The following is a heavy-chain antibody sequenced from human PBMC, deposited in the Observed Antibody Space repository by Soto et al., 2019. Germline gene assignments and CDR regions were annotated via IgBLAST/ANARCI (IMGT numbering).Heavy chain of an antibody. CDR3: ARVWVGPTGNWLDP. D-gene: IGHD1-26*01. V-gene: IGHV4-4*02. J-gene: IGHJ5*02. Sequence: QVQLQESGPGLVKPSGTLSLTCTVSGASISSRHWWSWVRQPPGKGLEWGGEISYNERTNYNPSHKSRVIISGDKSKNKVSLKFTSLTAADTAVYYGARVWVGPTGNWLDPWGQATLVIVSS. CDR2: ISYNERT. CDR1: GASISSRHW.